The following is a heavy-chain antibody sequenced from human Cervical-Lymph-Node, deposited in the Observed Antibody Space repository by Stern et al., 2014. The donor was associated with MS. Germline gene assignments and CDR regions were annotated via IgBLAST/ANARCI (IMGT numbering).Heavy chain of an antibody. D-gene: IGHD2-2*01. CDR3: ARDQGFQLMNS. V-gene: IGHV4-4*02. J-gene: IGHJ4*02. CDR2: VYHTGSA. Sequence: VQLVESGPGLVRPSGTLSLTCAVSGESISNDNWWSWVRQPPGKGLVVSGEVYHTGSANYDPSLKSRVTISVDKSKNQFSLRLTSMTAADTAVYYCARDQGFQLMNSWGQGTLVIVSS. CDR1: GESISNDNW.